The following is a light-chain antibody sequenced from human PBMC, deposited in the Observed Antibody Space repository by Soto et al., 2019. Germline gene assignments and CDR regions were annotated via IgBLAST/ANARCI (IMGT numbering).Light chain of an antibody. CDR3: QQYNNWPKT. V-gene: IGKV3-15*01. Sequence: EIVLTQSPGTLSVSPGERATLSCRASQSVSSNLAWYQQKPGQAPRLLIYGATTRATVIPARFSGSGSVTEFTLTISSLQSEDFAVYYCQQYNNWPKTFGQGTTVDI. CDR1: QSVSSN. J-gene: IGKJ1*01. CDR2: GAT.